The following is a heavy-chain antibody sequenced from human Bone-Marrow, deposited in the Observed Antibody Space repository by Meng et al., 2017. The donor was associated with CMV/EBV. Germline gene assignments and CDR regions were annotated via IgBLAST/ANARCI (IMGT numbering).Heavy chain of an antibody. CDR2: ISSSSSYI. CDR1: GFTFSSYS. D-gene: IGHD3-3*01. CDR3: ARDRGYDFWSGSTGHYYYYGMDV. J-gene: IGHJ6*02. V-gene: IGHV3-21*01. Sequence: GESLKISCAASGFTFSSYSMNWVRQAPGKGLEWVSSISSSSSYIYYADSVKGRFTISRDNAKNSLYLQMNSLRAEDTAVYYCARDRGYDFWSGSTGHYYYYGMDVWGQGTTVTVSS.